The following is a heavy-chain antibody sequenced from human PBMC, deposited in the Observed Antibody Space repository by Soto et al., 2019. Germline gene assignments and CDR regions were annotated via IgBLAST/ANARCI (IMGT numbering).Heavy chain of an antibody. D-gene: IGHD2-2*01. Sequence: LRLSCASSGFTFSHYWMHWVRQAPVKGLVWVSRINRDGSSTSYADSAKGRFTLARDNAKNTLDLQMNTLRAEETAVYYCARDIVVAFDPWGQGTLVTVSS. CDR1: GFTFSHYW. J-gene: IGHJ5*02. CDR3: ARDIVVAFDP. V-gene: IGHV3-74*01. CDR2: INRDGSST.